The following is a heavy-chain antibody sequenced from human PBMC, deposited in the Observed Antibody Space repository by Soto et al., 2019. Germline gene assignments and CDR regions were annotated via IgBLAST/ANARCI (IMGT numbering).Heavy chain of an antibody. CDR3: TREGSAPYYYYGMDA. J-gene: IGHJ6*02. CDR2: INTHNGNT. CDR1: GYTLTSYV. Sequence: ASVKVSCKASGYTLTSYVISWVRQAPGQGLEWMGWINTHNGNTNYAQNLQGRVIMTADTSTSTAYMELRSLRSDDTAVYYCTREGSAPYYYYGMDAWGQGTTVTVSS. V-gene: IGHV1-18*01. D-gene: IGHD3-10*01.